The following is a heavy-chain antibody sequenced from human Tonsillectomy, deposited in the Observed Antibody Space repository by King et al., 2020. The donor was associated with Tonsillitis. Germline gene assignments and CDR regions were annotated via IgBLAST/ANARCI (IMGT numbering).Heavy chain of an antibody. CDR2: IIPILGIA. J-gene: IGHJ4*02. CDR1: GGTFSSYA. V-gene: IGHV1-69*09. D-gene: IGHD3-22*01. CDR3: ARDFYDSSGYYYVDY. Sequence: QLVQSGAEVKKPGSSVKVSCKASGGTFSSYAISWVRQAPGQGLEWMGRIIPILGIANYAQKFQGRVTITADKSTSTAYMELSSLRSEDTAGYYCARDFYDSSGYYYVDYWGQGTLVTVSS.